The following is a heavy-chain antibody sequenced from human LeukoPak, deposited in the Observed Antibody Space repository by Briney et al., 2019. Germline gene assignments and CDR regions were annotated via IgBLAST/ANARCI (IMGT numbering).Heavy chain of an antibody. CDR3: ARSVDYYYMDV. J-gene: IGHJ6*03. V-gene: IGHV3-30*12. CDR2: ISYDGSNK. Sequence: PGGSLRLSCAASGFTFSSYGMLWVRQAPGKGLEWVAVISYDGSNKYYADSVKGRFTISRDNSKNTLYLQMNSLRAEDTAVYYCARSVDYYYMDVWGKGTTVTVSS. CDR1: GFTFSSYG.